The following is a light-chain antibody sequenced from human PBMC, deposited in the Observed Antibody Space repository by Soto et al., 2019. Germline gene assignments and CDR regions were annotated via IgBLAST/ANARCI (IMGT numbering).Light chain of an antibody. Sequence: EILMTQSPATLSVSPGERATLSCRAGQSVSSNLAWYQQKPGQAPRLLIYGASTRATGIPARFSGSGSGTEFTLTISALQSEDFAVYYCQQYNKWHLTFGGGTQVEIK. CDR3: QQYNKWHLT. CDR1: QSVSSN. J-gene: IGKJ4*01. CDR2: GAS. V-gene: IGKV3-15*01.